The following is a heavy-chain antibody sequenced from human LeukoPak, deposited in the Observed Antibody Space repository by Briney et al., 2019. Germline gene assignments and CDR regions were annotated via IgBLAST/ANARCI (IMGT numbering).Heavy chain of an antibody. Sequence: SETLSLTCTVSGGSISSSSYYWGWIRQPPGKGLEWIASVHYSGSTYYNPSLKSRVTISIDTSKNQFSLKLSSVTAADTAVYFCARQLYVSGSYYAPMDVWGKGTTVTISS. D-gene: IGHD3-10*01. CDR2: VHYSGST. V-gene: IGHV4-39*01. CDR3: ARQLYVSGSYYAPMDV. J-gene: IGHJ6*03. CDR1: GGSISSSSYY.